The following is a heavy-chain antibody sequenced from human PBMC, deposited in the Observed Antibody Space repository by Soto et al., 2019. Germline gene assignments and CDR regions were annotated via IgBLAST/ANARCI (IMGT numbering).Heavy chain of an antibody. J-gene: IGHJ6*02. V-gene: IGHV3-43*01. CDR1: GFTFDDYT. D-gene: IGHD3-10*01. Sequence: GGSLRLSCAASGFTFDDYTMHWVRQAPGKGLEWVSLISWDGGSTYYADSVKGRFTISRDNSKNSLYLQMNSLRTEDTALYYCAKDSRPYGSGSHEERYYYYYGMDVWGQGTTVTVSS. CDR3: AKDSRPYGSGSHEERYYYYYGMDV. CDR2: ISWDGGST.